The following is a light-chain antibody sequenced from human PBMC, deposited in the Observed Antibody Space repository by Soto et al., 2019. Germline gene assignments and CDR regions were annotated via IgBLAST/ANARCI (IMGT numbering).Light chain of an antibody. J-gene: IGKJ2*01. CDR1: QSISSY. CDR2: AAS. CDR3: QQSYSTPPT. Sequence: DIQMTQSPSSLSASVGDRVTITCRASQSISSYLNWYQQKPGKAPKLLIYAASSLQSGVPSRFSGRGSGTDFTLTISSLHPEDFATYYCQQSYSTPPTFGQGTKLEIK. V-gene: IGKV1-39*01.